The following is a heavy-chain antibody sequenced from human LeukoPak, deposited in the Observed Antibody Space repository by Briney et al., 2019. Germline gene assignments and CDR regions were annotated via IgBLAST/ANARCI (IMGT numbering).Heavy chain of an antibody. CDR2: IWYDGSNK. CDR1: GFTFSNYG. Sequence: PGGSLRLSCAASGFTFSNYGMHWVRQVPGKGLEWVALIWYDGSNKYYADSVKGRFTISRDNSKNTLYLQMNSLRAEDTAVYYCARSYSSSSYDAFDIWGQGTMVTVSS. J-gene: IGHJ3*02. D-gene: IGHD6-13*01. V-gene: IGHV3-33*01. CDR3: ARSYSSSSYDAFDI.